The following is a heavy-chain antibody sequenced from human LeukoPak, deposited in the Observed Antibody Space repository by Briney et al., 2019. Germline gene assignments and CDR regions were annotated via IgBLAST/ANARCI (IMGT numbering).Heavy chain of an antibody. V-gene: IGHV1-18*01. CDR2: ISAFNGNT. D-gene: IGHD5/OR15-5a*01. J-gene: IGHJ4*02. Sequence: EASVKVSCKASGYTFTSYGISWVRQAPGQGLEWMGWISAFNGNTNYAQMLQGRVTMTTETSTSTAYMELRSLRPDDTAVYYCARDAGRVIIESTSGEFDYWGQGTLVTVSS. CDR1: GYTFTSYG. CDR3: ARDAGRVIIESTSGEFDY.